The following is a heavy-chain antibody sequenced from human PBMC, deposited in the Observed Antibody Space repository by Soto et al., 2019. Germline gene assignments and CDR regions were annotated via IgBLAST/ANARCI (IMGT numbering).Heavy chain of an antibody. CDR3: ARHPTDIGPIDY. J-gene: IGHJ4*02. V-gene: IGHV5-51*01. D-gene: IGHD2-15*01. CDR2: IYPGDSDT. Sequence: ISCKGAVYSFTSYCIGWVRQMPGKGLEWMGIIYPGDSDTRYSPSFQGQVTISADKSISTAYLQWSSLKASDTAMYYCARHPTDIGPIDYWGQGTLVTVSS. CDR1: VYSFTSYC.